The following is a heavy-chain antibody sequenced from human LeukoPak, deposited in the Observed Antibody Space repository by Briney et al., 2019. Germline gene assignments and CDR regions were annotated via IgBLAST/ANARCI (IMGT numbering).Heavy chain of an antibody. V-gene: IGHV3-33*01. Sequence: GGSLRLSCAASGFTFSSYGMHWVRQAPGKGLEWVAVIWYDGSNKYYADSVKGRFTISRDNSKNTLYLQMNSLRAEDTAVYYCARAAGSTRGAFDIWGQGTMVTVSS. J-gene: IGHJ3*02. CDR2: IWYDGSNK. D-gene: IGHD3-10*01. CDR1: GFTFSSYG. CDR3: ARAAGSTRGAFDI.